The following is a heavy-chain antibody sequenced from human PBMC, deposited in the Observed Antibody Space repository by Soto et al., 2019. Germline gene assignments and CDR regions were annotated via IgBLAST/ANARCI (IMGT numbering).Heavy chain of an antibody. J-gene: IGHJ4*02. CDR3: ASGPSGDKVEY. Sequence: QVQLQESGPRLVSPSQTLSLTCNVSGGSISSAAYCWSWIRQSPAKGLEWIGHIYDGGTTYSRPSIKGRVTISANTSETQLSLKLNYVSAADRGVYYCASGPSGDKVEYWCQGIQVTVSS. D-gene: IGHD7-27*01. V-gene: IGHV4-30-4*01. CDR2: IYDGGTT. CDR1: GGSISSAAYC.